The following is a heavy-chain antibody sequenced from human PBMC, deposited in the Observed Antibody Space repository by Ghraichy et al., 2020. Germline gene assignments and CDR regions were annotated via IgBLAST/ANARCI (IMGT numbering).Heavy chain of an antibody. J-gene: IGHJ4*02. CDR3: ARAHYYDSSGPNS. CDR2: INSDGSST. D-gene: IGHD3-22*01. Sequence: GFTFSSYWMHWVRQAPGKGLVWVSRINSDGSSTSYADSVKGRFTISRDNAKNTLYLQMNSLRAEDTAVYYCARAHYYDSSGPNSWGQGTLVTFSS. CDR1: GFTFSSYW. V-gene: IGHV3-74*01.